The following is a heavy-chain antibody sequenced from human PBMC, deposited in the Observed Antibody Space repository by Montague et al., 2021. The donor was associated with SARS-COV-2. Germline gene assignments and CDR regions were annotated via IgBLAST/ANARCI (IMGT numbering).Heavy chain of an antibody. CDR3: ASDYGDYSYYYGLDV. V-gene: IGHV4-61*02. J-gene: IGHJ6*02. D-gene: IGHD4-17*01. CDR2: IYSSGNT. CDR1: GGSIRSDSYY. Sequence: TLSLTCNVSGGSIRSDSYYWSWIRQPAGKGLEWIGRIYSSGNTNYNPSLKSRVTMSVDTSKNQISLTVSSVTAADTAVSDCASDYGDYSYYYGLDVWGQGTTVTVSS.